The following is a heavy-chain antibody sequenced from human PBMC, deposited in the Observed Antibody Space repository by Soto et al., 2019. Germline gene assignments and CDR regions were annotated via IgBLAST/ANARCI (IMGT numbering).Heavy chain of an antibody. J-gene: IGHJ5*02. Sequence: GGSLRLSCAASGFTFRSFTMNWVRQAPGKGLEWVSTISSNSAYIYYTDALRGRFTISRDNAKNSLHLQMNSLRAEDTAVYYCTRDASRDRSARGWFDPWGQGTLVTVSS. CDR1: GFTFRSFT. D-gene: IGHD3-10*01. CDR2: ISSNSAYI. CDR3: TRDASRDRSARGWFDP. V-gene: IGHV3-21*01.